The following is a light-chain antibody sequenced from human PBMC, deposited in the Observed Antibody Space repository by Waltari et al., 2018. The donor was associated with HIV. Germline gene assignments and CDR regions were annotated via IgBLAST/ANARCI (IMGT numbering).Light chain of an antibody. CDR1: QNITTN. J-gene: IGKJ4*01. Sequence: TLSVSPGERATLSCRASQNITTNLAWYQQKPGQAPRLLIYGAFTRATGIPATFSGSGSGTEFTLTISSLQSEDFALYYCQQYNNLPLTFGGGTKVEIK. CDR2: GAF. CDR3: QQYNNLPLT. V-gene: IGKV3-15*01.